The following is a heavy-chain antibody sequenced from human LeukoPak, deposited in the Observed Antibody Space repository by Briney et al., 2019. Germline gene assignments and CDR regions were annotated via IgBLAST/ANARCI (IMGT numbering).Heavy chain of an antibody. Sequence: GESLRLSCAVSGCIFYSYAMSWVRQAPGKGLEWVSGISASGYSTYYADSVKGRFTISRDNSKNTLYLQMNSLTVDDTAVYYCTRDEEGASREFDYWGQGALVTVSS. D-gene: IGHD1-26*01. CDR1: GCIFYSYA. CDR2: ISASGYST. V-gene: IGHV3-23*01. CDR3: TRDEEGASREFDY. J-gene: IGHJ4*02.